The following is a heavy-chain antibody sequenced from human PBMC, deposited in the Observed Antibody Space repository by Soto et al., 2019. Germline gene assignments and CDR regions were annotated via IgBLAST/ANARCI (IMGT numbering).Heavy chain of an antibody. V-gene: IGHV3-23*01. CDR2: ISGSGGST. Sequence: GGSLRLSCAASGFTFSSYAMSWVRQAPGKGLEWVSAISGSGGSTYYADSVKGRFTISRDNSKNTLYLQMNSLRAEDTAVYYCARDPSSGWYQTPIWYFDYWGQGTLVTVSS. CDR1: GFTFSSYA. D-gene: IGHD6-19*01. J-gene: IGHJ4*02. CDR3: ARDPSSGWYQTPIWYFDY.